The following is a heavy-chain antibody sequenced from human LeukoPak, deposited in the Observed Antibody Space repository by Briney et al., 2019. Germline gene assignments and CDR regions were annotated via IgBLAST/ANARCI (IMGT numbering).Heavy chain of an antibody. J-gene: IGHJ4*02. D-gene: IGHD2-2*01. Sequence: ASVKVSCKASGYTFTSYDINWVQQATGQGLGWMGWMNPNSGNTGYAQKFQGRVTMTRNTSISTAYMEVSSLTSEDTAVYYCARTCSGTSCADFDYWGQGSLVTVSS. CDR1: GYTFTSYD. CDR3: ARTCSGTSCADFDY. V-gene: IGHV1-8*01. CDR2: MNPNSGNT.